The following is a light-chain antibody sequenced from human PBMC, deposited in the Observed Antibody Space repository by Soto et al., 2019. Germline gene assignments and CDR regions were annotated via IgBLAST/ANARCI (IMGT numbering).Light chain of an antibody. CDR3: QSFDTSLSGSI. CDR2: YND. J-gene: IGLJ2*01. V-gene: IGLV1-40*01. CDR1: SSNIGAGFD. Sequence: QSVLTQPPSVSGAPGQRVTISCTGSSSNIGAGFDVHWYQHLPGTAPKLLIYYNDNRPSGVPDRFSASTSGTSASLAITVLQAEDAADYYCQSFDTSLSGSIFGGGTKLTVL.